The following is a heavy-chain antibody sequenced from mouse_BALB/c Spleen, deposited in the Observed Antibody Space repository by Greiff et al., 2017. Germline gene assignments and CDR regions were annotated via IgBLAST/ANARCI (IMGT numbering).Heavy chain of an antibody. Sequence: EVKVEESGGGLVKPGGSLKLSCAASGFTFSDYYMYWVRQTPEKRLEWVATISDGGSYTYYPDSVKGRFTISRDNAKNNLYLQMSSLKSEDTAMYYCARNGYYGDYAMGYWGREPSVTVSS. D-gene: IGHD2-3*01. CDR3: ARNGYYGDYAMGY. V-gene: IGHV5-4*02. CDR2: ISDGGSYT. J-gene: IGHJ4*01. CDR1: GFTFSDYY.